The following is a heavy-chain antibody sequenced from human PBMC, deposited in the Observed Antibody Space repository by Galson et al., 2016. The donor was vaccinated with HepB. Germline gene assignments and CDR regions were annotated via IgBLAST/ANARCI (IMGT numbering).Heavy chain of an antibody. CDR2: IWSNGSNK. J-gene: IGHJ3*01. Sequence: SLRLSCAASGFTLTNYGMHWVRQAPGKGLEWVADIWSNGSNKYYADSVKGRFTISRDNSKNTLYLQMNSLRAEDTAVYYCARDPMRFAFDLWGQGTMVTVSS. V-gene: IGHV3-33*01. CDR3: ARDPMRFAFDL. CDR1: GFTLTNYG.